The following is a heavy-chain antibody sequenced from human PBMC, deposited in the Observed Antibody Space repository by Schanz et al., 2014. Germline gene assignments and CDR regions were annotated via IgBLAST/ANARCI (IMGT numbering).Heavy chain of an antibody. V-gene: IGHV3-23*04. CDR3: AKIRYDSSGYYLPYYGMDV. CDR2: ISGSGGST. D-gene: IGHD3-22*01. J-gene: IGHJ6*02. CDR1: GFTFSKAW. Sequence: EVQLVESGGGLVEPGGSLGLSCAASGFTFSKAWMSWVRQAPGKGLEWVAGISGSGGSTDYADSVKGRFIIPRDNSKNTLYLQMNSLRAEDTAVYYCAKIRYDSSGYYLPYYGMDVWGQGTTVIVSS.